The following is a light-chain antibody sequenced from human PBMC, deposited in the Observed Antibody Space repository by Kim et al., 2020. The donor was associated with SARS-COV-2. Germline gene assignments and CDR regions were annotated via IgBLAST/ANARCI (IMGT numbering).Light chain of an antibody. CDR3: QQYTKWPLT. CDR1: QGVSSH. Sequence: SVSPGERATLSCGASQGVSSHLAWYQQKPGQAPRLLIYGASRATGIPARFSGSGSGTEFTLTISNLQSEDFAVYYCQQYTKWPLTFGGGTKVDIK. J-gene: IGKJ4*01. CDR2: GAS. V-gene: IGKV3-15*01.